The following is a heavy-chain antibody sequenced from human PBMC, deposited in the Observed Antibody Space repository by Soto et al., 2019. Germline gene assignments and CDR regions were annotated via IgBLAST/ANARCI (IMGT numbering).Heavy chain of an antibody. J-gene: IGHJ4*02. D-gene: IGHD1-26*01. CDR2: ISGSGGST. V-gene: IGHV3-23*01. CDR3: AKQVGPTKTQTDY. CDR1: GFSFSTYA. Sequence: PGGSLRLSCAASGFSFSTYAMSWVRQAPGKGLEWVSVISGSGGSTYYADSVKGRFTISRDNSRNTLYLEMNSLRVEDTAVYYCAKQVGPTKTQTDYWGQGTLVTVSA.